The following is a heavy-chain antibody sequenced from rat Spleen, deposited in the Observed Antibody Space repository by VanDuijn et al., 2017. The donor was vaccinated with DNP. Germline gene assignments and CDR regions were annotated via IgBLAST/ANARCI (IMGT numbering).Heavy chain of an antibody. Sequence: QVQLKESGPGLVQPSQTLSLTCTVAGFSLTSYHVHWVRQPPGKDLEWMGLIWNTGGTQYNSALKSRLSISKDTSKSQVFLKMNSLQTDDTATYYCARSWDNSGYYAMDAWGQGSSVTVSS. D-gene: IGHD4-3*01. J-gene: IGHJ4*01. V-gene: IGHV2-41*01. CDR1: GFSLTSYH. CDR2: IWNTGGT. CDR3: ARSWDNSGYYAMDA.